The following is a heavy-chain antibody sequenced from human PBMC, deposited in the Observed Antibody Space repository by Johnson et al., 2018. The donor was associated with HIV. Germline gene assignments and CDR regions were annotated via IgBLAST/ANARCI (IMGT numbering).Heavy chain of an antibody. CDR3: ARAAEGKFIVVVTAAFDI. J-gene: IGHJ3*02. D-gene: IGHD2-21*02. V-gene: IGHV3-9*01. CDR1: GFTFDDYA. Sequence: EVQLVESGGGLVQPGRSLRLSCAASGFTFDDYAMHWVRQAPGKGLEWVSGISWNSGSIGYADSVKGRFTISRDNAKNSLYLQMNSLRAEDTAVYYCARAAEGKFIVVVTAAFDIWGQGTMVTVSS. CDR2: ISWNSGSI.